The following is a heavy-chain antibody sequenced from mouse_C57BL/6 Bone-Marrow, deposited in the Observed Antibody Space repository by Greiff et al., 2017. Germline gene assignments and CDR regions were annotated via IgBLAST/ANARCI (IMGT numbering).Heavy chain of an antibody. Sequence: QVQLQQPGAELVKPGASVKMSCKASGYTFTSYWLTWVKQRPGPGLEWIGDIYPGSGSTNSNEKFKSKATLTVDTSSSTAYMQLSSLTSEDSAVYYCASDGYHIWYFDVWGTGTTVTVSS. CDR3: ASDGYHIWYFDV. V-gene: IGHV1-55*01. D-gene: IGHD2-3*01. J-gene: IGHJ1*03. CDR2: IYPGSGST. CDR1: GYTFTSYW.